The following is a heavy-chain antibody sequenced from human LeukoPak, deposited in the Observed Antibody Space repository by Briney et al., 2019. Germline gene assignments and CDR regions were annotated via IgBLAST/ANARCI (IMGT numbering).Heavy chain of an antibody. CDR3: ARDGQATGTTLGY. CDR2: ISTSSTYT. Sequence: KPGGSLRLSCAASGFTFSDYYMNWIRLAPGKGLEWVSSISTSSTYTNYADSVRGRFTISRDNANNSLYLQMNSLRAEDTAVYYCARDGQATGTTLGYWGQGTLVTVSS. CDR1: GFTFSDYY. D-gene: IGHD1-1*01. V-gene: IGHV3-11*06. J-gene: IGHJ4*02.